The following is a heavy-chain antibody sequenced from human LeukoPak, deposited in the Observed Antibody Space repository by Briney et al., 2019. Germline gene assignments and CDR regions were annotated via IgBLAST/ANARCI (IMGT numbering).Heavy chain of an antibody. V-gene: IGHV3-23*01. CDR1: GFSFSSYA. CDR3: AKGGRYCSSSNCYKVY. D-gene: IGHD2-2*02. J-gene: IGHJ4*02. Sequence: GGSLRLSCTASGFSFSSYAMSWVRRAPGKGLEWVSAISGNGGTTYYAASVKGRFTISRDESKNALYLRISSLRAEDTAEYYCAKGGRYCSSSNCYKVYWGQGTLVTVSS. CDR2: ISGNGGTT.